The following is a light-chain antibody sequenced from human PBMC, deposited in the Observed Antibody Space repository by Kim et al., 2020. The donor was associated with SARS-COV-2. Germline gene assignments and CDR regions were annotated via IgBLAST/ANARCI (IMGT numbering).Light chain of an antibody. CDR2: ATS. CDR1: QGINNW. V-gene: IGKV1-12*01. Sequence: DIQVTQYPSVVSAYVGDRVTISCRASQGINNWLAWYQLKQGKAPKLLIYATSKLHAGVPARFSGSGSATDFTLTISSLQPEDFATYFCQQASAFPLTFGGGTKVDIK. J-gene: IGKJ4*01. CDR3: QQASAFPLT.